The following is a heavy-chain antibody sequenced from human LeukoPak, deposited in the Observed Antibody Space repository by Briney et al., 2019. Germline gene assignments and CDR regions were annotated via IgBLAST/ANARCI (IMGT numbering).Heavy chain of an antibody. D-gene: IGHD3-3*01. CDR1: GYTFTSYG. CDR2: ISAHNGNT. Sequence: ASVKVSCKASGYTFTSYGISWVRQAPGQGLEWMGWISAHNGNTNYAQKLQGRVTMTTDTSTSTAYMELRSLRSDDTAVYYCARDLTYYDFWSGYPGEFDHWGQGTLVTVSS. J-gene: IGHJ5*02. CDR3: ARDLTYYDFWSGYPGEFDH. V-gene: IGHV1-18*01.